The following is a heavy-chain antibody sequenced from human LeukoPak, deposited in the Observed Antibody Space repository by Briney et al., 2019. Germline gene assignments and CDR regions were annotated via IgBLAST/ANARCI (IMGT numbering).Heavy chain of an antibody. J-gene: IGHJ4*02. CDR3: ARDAFDSGYDPYFDY. Sequence: ASVKVSCKASGYSFTTYRISWVRQAPGQGLEWMGWISGYNGNTNYAQKLQGRVTMTTDTSPSTSYLELRSLTSDDTAVYYCARDAFDSGYDPYFDYWGQGTLVTVSS. CDR1: GYSFTTYR. CDR2: ISGYNGNT. D-gene: IGHD5-12*01. V-gene: IGHV1-18*01.